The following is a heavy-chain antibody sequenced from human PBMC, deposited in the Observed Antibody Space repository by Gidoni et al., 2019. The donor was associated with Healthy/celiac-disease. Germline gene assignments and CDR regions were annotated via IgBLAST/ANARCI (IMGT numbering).Heavy chain of an antibody. Sequence: QVQLVESGGGVVQPGRSLRLSCAASGFTLRIYGMHWVRQAPGKGLEGLAVIWYDGSNKYYADSVKGRFTISRDNSKNMLYLQMNSLRAEDTAVYYCARDAVRLRCLEWLSSENWFDPWGQGTLVTVSS. CDR3: ARDAVRLRCLEWLSSENWFDP. CDR1: GFTLRIYG. J-gene: IGHJ5*02. D-gene: IGHD3-3*01. CDR2: IWYDGSNK. V-gene: IGHV3-33*01.